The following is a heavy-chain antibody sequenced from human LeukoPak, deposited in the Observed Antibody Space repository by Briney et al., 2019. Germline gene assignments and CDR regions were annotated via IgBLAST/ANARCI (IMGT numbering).Heavy chain of an antibody. CDR2: IYHSGST. D-gene: IGHD3-9*01. CDR3: ATLRYFDWLAYFDY. J-gene: IGHJ4*02. Sequence: SETLSLTCAVSGGSNSSSNWWSWVRQPPGKGLEWIGEIYHSGSTNYNPSLKSRVTISVDKSKNQFSLKLSSVTAADTAVYYCATLRYFDWLAYFDYWGQGTLVTVSS. CDR1: GGSNSSSNW. V-gene: IGHV4-4*02.